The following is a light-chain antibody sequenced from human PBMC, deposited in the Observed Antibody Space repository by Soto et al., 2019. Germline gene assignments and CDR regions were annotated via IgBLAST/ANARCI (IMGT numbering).Light chain of an antibody. CDR3: QQSYATPRT. CDR2: AAS. V-gene: IGKV1-39*01. J-gene: IGKJ1*01. Sequence: DIQMTQSPSSLSASAGDRVTITCRASQSISSYLNWYQQKRGKAPKLLIYAASTLQSGVASRFSGSGSGTDFTLTISSLQPEDFATYYCQQSYATPRTFGQGTKVEIK. CDR1: QSISSY.